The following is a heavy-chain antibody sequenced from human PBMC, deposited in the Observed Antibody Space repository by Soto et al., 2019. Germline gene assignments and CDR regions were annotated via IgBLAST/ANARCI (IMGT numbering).Heavy chain of an antibody. CDR1: GFTFNSYA. CDR3: ASLYYHFWSGYTTYFGC. Sequence: PGGSLRRSCAASGFTFNSYAMSWGRQAPRKRLDWVSGISAGVYTSYYADSVKGWFTISRDNSRNTLYLQMNSLRAEDTDIYYCASLYYHFWSGYTTYFGCRGQLNTVTASS. CDR2: ISAGVYTS. D-gene: IGHD3-3*01. V-gene: IGHV3-23*01. J-gene: IGHJ4*02.